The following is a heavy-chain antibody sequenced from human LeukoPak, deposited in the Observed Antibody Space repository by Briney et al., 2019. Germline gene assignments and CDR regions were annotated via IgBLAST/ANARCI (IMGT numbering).Heavy chain of an antibody. CDR1: GGSISTYY. V-gene: IGHV4-4*07. CDR3: ARGAYCSSTSCSVYYFDY. Sequence: SETLSLTCTISGGSISTYYWSWIRQPAGKGLEWIGRIYTGGSTNYNPLFKSRVTMSVDTAKNQFSLKLRSVTAADTAVYYCARGAYCSSTSCSVYYFDYWGQGTLVTVSS. J-gene: IGHJ4*02. CDR2: IYTGGST. D-gene: IGHD2-2*01.